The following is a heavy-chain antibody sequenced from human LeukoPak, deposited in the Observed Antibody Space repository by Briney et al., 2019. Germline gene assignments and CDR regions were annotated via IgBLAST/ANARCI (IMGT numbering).Heavy chain of an antibody. CDR1: GYTFTSYA. CDR3: ARWRDDYGGNFYFDY. CDR2: IIPIFGTA. D-gene: IGHD4-23*01. Sequence: SVKVSCKASGYTFTSYAISWVRQAPGQGLEWMGGIIPIFGTANYAQKFQGRVTITTDESTSTAYMELSSLRSEDTAVYYCARWRDDYGGNFYFDYWGQGTLVTVSS. J-gene: IGHJ4*02. V-gene: IGHV1-69*05.